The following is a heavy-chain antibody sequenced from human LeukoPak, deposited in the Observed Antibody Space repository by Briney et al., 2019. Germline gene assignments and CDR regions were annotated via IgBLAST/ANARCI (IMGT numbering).Heavy chain of an antibody. CDR2: FDNEDGAT. J-gene: IGHJ3*02. V-gene: IGHV1-24*01. CDR3: ATPVRLVTMIEGNAFEI. Sequence: ASVKVSCKVSGYTLTKLSIHWVRQAPGQGLEWMGGFDNEDGATIYAQKFQGRVTMTEDSSTDTAYMEVNSLRSEDTAVYYCATPVRLVTMIEGNAFEIWGQGTMVTVSS. D-gene: IGHD3-22*01. CDR1: GYTLTKLS.